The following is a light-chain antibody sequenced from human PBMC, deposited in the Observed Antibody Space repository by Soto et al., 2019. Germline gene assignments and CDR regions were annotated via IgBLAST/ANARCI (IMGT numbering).Light chain of an antibody. CDR2: VAS. CDR3: QQSYNTPWT. CDR1: QSISSY. Sequence: DIQLTQSPSSLSASIGDSVTSTCRASQSISSYLNWYQQKPGKAPKVLIYVASSLQSGVPSRFSGSGSGTDYTLTISSLQPEDFATYYCQQSYNTPWTFGQGTKVDIK. V-gene: IGKV1-39*01. J-gene: IGKJ1*01.